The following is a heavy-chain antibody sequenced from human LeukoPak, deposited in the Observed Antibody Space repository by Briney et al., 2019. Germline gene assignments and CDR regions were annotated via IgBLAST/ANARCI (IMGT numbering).Heavy chain of an antibody. CDR1: GFTFSSYW. CDR3: ARAELWGCTNGVCAIN. D-gene: IGHD2-8*01. Sequence: PGGSLRLSCAASGFTFSSYWMHWVRQAPGKGLVWVSRINSDGSNTTYAGSVKGRFTISRDNAKNTLYLQMISLRAEDTAVYYCARAELWGCTNGVCAINWGQGTLVTVSS. V-gene: IGHV3-74*01. CDR2: INSDGSNT. J-gene: IGHJ4*02.